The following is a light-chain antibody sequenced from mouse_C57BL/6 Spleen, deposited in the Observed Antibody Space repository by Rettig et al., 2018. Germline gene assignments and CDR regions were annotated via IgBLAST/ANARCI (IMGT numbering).Light chain of an antibody. CDR2: GTN. CDR1: TGAVTTSNY. Sequence: LTTSPGETVTLTCRSSTGAVTTSNYANWVQEKPDHLFTGLIGGTNNRAPGVPARFSGSLIGDKAALTITGAQTEDEAIYFCALWYSNHFIFGSGTKVTVL. V-gene: IGLV1*01. CDR3: ALWYSNHFI. J-gene: IGLJ3*01.